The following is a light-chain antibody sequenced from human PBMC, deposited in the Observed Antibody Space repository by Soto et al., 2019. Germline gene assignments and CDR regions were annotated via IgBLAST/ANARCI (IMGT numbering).Light chain of an antibody. CDR1: QGIRTE. CDR2: GAS. Sequence: AIQMTQSPSSLYASVGDRVTITCRASQGIRTELGWYQQKPGKAPRLLIYGASTLQGGVPSRISGSGSGTDFTLTISSLQPEDFATYYCLQDNSYPRTFGQGTKVEIK. CDR3: LQDNSYPRT. J-gene: IGKJ1*01. V-gene: IGKV1-6*01.